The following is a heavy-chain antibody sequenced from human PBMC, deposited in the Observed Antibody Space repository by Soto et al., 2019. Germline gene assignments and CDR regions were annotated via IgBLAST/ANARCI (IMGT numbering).Heavy chain of an antibody. Sequence: PSETLSLTCTVSGGSISSYYWSWIRQPPGKGLEWIGYIYYSGSTNYNPSLKSRVTISVDTSKNQFSLKLSSVTAADTAVYYCARHSLLYDILTGYLFDYWGQGTLVTVSS. V-gene: IGHV4-59*08. D-gene: IGHD3-9*01. CDR3: ARHSLLYDILTGYLFDY. J-gene: IGHJ4*02. CDR1: GGSISSYY. CDR2: IYYSGST.